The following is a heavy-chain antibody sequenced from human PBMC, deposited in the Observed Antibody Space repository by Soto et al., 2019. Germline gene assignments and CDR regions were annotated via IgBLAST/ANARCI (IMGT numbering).Heavy chain of an antibody. Sequence: AAVKVSCKASGYTFTSYDNSCVRRAPGQGLEWMGWISAYNGNTNYAQKLQGRVTMTTDTSTSTAYMELRSLRSDDTAVYYCAREDCSSTSCYTAPGYWGQGTLVTVSS. J-gene: IGHJ4*02. V-gene: IGHV1-18*01. CDR2: ISAYNGNT. CDR3: AREDCSSTSCYTAPGY. CDR1: GYTFTSYD. D-gene: IGHD2-2*02.